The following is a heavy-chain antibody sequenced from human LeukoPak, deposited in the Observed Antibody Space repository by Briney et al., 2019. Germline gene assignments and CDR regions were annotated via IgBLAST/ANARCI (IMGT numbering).Heavy chain of an antibody. D-gene: IGHD3-10*01. V-gene: IGHV3-30*18. CDR1: GVTFSSYG. Sequence: GRSLRLSCAASGVTFSSYGMHWVRQAPGKGLEWVAVISYDGSNKYYADSVKGRFTISRDNSKNTLYLQMNSLRAEDTAVYYCAKVYGSGSYWDYWGQGTLVTVSS. CDR2: ISYDGSNK. J-gene: IGHJ4*02. CDR3: AKVYGSGSYWDY.